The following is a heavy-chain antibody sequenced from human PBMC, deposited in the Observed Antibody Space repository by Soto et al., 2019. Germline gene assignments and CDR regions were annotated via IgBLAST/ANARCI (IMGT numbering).Heavy chain of an antibody. J-gene: IGHJ4*02. Sequence: SETLSLTCTVSGGSINGFFWSWIRQPPGKGLEWIGYVYYLRSTDYNPSLKSRGSLSLNTSKKRSSLKLSSLTVADTAVYYCARDRYSGSGSPYPACCGRGYVVTFSS. CDR3: ARDRYSGSGSPYPAC. CDR2: VYYLRST. V-gene: IGHV4-59*01. CDR1: GGSINGFF. D-gene: IGHD3-10*01.